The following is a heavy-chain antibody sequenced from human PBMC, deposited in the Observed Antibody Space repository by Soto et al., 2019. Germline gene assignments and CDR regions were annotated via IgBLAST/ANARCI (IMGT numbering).Heavy chain of an antibody. Sequence: GGSLRLSCAASGFTLSSYSMSWVRQAPGKGLEWVSGFRTSGDGGTTYYADSVKGRFTISRDNSKSMLFLQMNSLRAEDTAIYYCAKKVNSGPGSQYFDYWGQGTLVTVSS. J-gene: IGHJ4*02. CDR2: FRTSGDGGTT. CDR3: AKKVNSGPGSQYFDY. V-gene: IGHV3-23*01. CDR1: GFTLSSYS. D-gene: IGHD3-10*01.